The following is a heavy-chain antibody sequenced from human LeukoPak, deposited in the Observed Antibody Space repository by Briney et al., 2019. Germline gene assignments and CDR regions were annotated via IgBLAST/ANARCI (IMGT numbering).Heavy chain of an antibody. CDR2: IIPIFGTA. D-gene: IGHD2-8*01. J-gene: IGHJ4*02. CDR1: GGTFSSYA. CDR3: ARPHCTNGVCYEFDY. Sequence: GASVKVSCKASGGTFSSYAISWVRQAPGQGLEWMGGIIPIFGTANYAQKFQGRVTITADESTSTAYMELSSLRSEDTAVYYCARPHCTNGVCYEFDYWGQGTLVTVSS. V-gene: IGHV1-69*13.